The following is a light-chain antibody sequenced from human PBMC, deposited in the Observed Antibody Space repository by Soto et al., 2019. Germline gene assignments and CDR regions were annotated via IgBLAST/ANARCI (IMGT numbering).Light chain of an antibody. J-gene: IGKJ4*01. Sequence: SKMTKSPTSLSSSVGDRVTITCRASQNIVRYLNWYQHIPGKAPKVLISGTSSVQSGVPSRFSGSGSGTDFTLTINSLQPEDLRTYDCQQSFSTPPTFGGGTKVDI. CDR2: GTS. V-gene: IGKV1-39*01. CDR3: QQSFSTPPT. CDR1: QNIVRY.